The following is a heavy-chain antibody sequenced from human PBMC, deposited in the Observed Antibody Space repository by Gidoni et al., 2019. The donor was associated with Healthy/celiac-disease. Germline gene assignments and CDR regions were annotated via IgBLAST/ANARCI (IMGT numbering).Heavy chain of an antibody. Sequence: QLQLQESGPGLVKPSETLSLTCTVSGGPIRSSSYYWGWIRQPPGKGLEWIGSIYYSGSTYYNPSLKSRVTISVDTSKNQFSLKLSSVTAADTAVYYCARHPLHIVGATDGDYWGQGTLVTVSS. CDR2: IYYSGST. J-gene: IGHJ4*02. CDR1: GGPIRSSSYY. D-gene: IGHD1-26*01. CDR3: ARHPLHIVGATDGDY. V-gene: IGHV4-39*01.